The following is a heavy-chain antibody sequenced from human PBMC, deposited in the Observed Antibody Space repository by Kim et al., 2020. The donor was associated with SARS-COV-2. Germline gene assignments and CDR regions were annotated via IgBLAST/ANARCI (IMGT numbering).Heavy chain of an antibody. CDR3: ARGYYDSSGYCLDY. J-gene: IGHJ4*02. Sequence: NPSLKSRVTISVDTAKSQFSLKLSSVTAADTAVYYGARGYYDSSGYCLDYWGQGTLVTVSS. V-gene: IGHV4-59*09. D-gene: IGHD3-22*01.